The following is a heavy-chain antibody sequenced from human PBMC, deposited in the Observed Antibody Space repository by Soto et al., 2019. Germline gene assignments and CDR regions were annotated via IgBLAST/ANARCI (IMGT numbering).Heavy chain of an antibody. CDR3: ARASRADV. J-gene: IGHJ6*02. V-gene: IGHV3-64*01. CDR1: GFTFSNFA. Sequence: EVQLVESGGGLVQPGGSLRLSCAASGFTFSNFAMHWLRQAPGKGLECVSVISANGDTTYYATSVKDRFTISRDDSKNTLYLQMGSLRSDDMAVYYCARASRADVWGQGTTVVVSS. CDR2: ISANGDTT.